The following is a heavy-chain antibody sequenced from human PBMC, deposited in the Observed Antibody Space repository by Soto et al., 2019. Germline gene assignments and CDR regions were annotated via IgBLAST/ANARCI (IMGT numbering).Heavy chain of an antibody. J-gene: IGHJ3*02. CDR1: GGTFSSYA. CDR3: ARDLPSSIAARLDI. V-gene: IGHV1-69*13. Sequence: SVKVSCKASGGTFSSYAISWVRQARGQGLEWMGGIIPIFGTANYAQKFQGRVTITADESTSTAYMELSSLRSEDTAVYYCARDLPSSIAARLDIWGQGTMVTVSS. D-gene: IGHD6-6*01. CDR2: IIPIFGTA.